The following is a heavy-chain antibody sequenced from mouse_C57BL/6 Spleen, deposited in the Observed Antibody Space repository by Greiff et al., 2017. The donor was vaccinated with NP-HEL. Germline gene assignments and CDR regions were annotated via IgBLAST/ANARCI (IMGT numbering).Heavy chain of an antibody. D-gene: IGHD4-1*01. CDR1: GFTFSDYG. CDR3: ARLGGHAMDS. Sequence: EVKLMESGGGLVKPGGSLKLSCAASGFTFSDYGMHWVRQAPEKGLEWVAYISSGSSTIYYADTVKGRFTISRDNAKNTLFLQMTSLRSEDTAMYYCARLGGHAMDSWSQGTSVTVSS. J-gene: IGHJ4*01. V-gene: IGHV5-17*01. CDR2: ISSGSSTI.